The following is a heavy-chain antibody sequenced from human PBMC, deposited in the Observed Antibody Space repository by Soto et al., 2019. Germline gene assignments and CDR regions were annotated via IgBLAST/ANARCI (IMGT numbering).Heavy chain of an antibody. CDR3: ARGDTAPPGMDV. CDR1: GFTFSSYS. D-gene: IGHD5-18*01. Sequence: FLRLSCAASGFTFSSYSMNWVRQAPGKGLEWVSSISSSSYIYYADSVKGRFTISRDNAKNSLYLQMNSLRAEDTAVYYCARGDTAPPGMDVWGQGTTVTVSS. J-gene: IGHJ6*02. V-gene: IGHV3-21*01. CDR2: ISSSSYI.